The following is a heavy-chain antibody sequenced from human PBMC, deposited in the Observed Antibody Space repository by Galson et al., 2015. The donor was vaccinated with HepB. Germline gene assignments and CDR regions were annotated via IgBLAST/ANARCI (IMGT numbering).Heavy chain of an antibody. V-gene: IGHV3-48*01. CDR3: LRDSKLLAWDV. CDR2: ISSSSSIL. J-gene: IGHJ6*02. CDR1: GFTFTIYG. D-gene: IGHD3-3*01. Sequence: SLRLSCAASGFTFTIYGMNWVRQAPGKGLEWVSYISSSSSILSYTDSVKGRFTISRDNAKNSLYLQMNSLRAEDTAVYYCLRDSKLLAWDVWGQGTTVAVSS.